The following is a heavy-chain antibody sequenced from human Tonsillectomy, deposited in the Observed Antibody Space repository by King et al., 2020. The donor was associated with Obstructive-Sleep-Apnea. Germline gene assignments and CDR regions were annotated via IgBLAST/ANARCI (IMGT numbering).Heavy chain of an antibody. CDR3: ASLVGANDAFDI. V-gene: IGHV1-45*02. CDR1: GYTFTYRY. CDR2: ITPFNGNT. J-gene: IGHJ3*02. Sequence: QLVQSGAEVKKTGSSVKVSCKASGYTFTYRYLHWVRQAPGQALEWIGWITPFNGNTNYAQKFQDRVTITRDRSMSTAYMELSSLRSEDTAMYYCASLVGANDAFDIWGQGTMVTVSS. D-gene: IGHD1-26*01.